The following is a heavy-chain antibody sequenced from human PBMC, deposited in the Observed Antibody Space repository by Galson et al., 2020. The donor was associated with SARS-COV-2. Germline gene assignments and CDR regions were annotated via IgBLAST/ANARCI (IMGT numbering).Heavy chain of an antibody. CDR2: IYYSGST. Sequence: ETSETLSLTCTVSGGSISSGGYYWSWIRQHPGKGLEWIGYIYYSGSTYYNPSLKSRVTISVDTSKNQFSLKLSSVTAADTAVYYCARSALGPYVWGSYRYAMGGMDVWGQGTTVTVSS. D-gene: IGHD3-16*02. J-gene: IGHJ6*02. V-gene: IGHV4-31*03. CDR3: ARSALGPYVWGSYRYAMGGMDV. CDR1: GGSISSGGYY.